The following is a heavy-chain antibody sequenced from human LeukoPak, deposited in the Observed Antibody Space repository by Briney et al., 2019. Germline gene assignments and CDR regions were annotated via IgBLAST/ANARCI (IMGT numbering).Heavy chain of an antibody. V-gene: IGHV3-33*06. J-gene: IGHJ4*02. Sequence: GGSLKLSCAASGFTFTGCHIHWVRQAPGKGLEWVALIWYDGSKTYYADSVKGRFTVSRDDSKNTLYLQMSSPRAEDTAVYYCAKDSNDYGDYNYFDFWGQGTLVTVSS. CDR1: GFTFTGCH. CDR2: IWYDGSKT. D-gene: IGHD4-17*01. CDR3: AKDSNDYGDYNYFDF.